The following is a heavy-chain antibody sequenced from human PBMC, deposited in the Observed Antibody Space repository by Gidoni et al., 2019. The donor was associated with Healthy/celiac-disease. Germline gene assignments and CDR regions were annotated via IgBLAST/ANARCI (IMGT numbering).Heavy chain of an antibody. CDR1: GGSISSSNW. Sequence: QVQLQESGPGLVKPSGTLSLICSVSGGSISSSNWGSWVRQPPGKGLDGIGEIYHSGSTHYNPSLKSRVTISVDKSKNQFSLKLSSVTAAYTAVYYCARESSGEKDYGSGSYYFDYWGQGTLVTVSS. CDR2: IYHSGST. V-gene: IGHV4-4*02. J-gene: IGHJ4*02. D-gene: IGHD3-10*01. CDR3: ARESSGEKDYGSGSYYFDY.